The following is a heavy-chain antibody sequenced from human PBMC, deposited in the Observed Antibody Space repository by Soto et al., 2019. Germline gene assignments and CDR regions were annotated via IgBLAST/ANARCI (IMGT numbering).Heavy chain of an antibody. CDR3: ARGPRGSYRYWYFDL. CDR1: GGTFSSYA. D-gene: IGHD1-26*01. Sequence: QVQLVQSGAEVKKPGSSVKVSCKASGGTFSSYAISWVRQAPGQGLEWMGGIIPIFGTASYAQKFQGRVTITADESTSTAYMELSSLRSEDTAVYYCARGPRGSYRYWYFDLWGRGTLVTVSS. J-gene: IGHJ2*01. CDR2: IIPIFGTA. V-gene: IGHV1-69*01.